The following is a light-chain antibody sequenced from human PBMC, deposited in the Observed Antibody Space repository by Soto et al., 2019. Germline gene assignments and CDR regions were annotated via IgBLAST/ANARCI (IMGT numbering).Light chain of an antibody. Sequence: ETVLTQSPATLSLSPGERDTLSCRASQSVRSNLAWYQHKPGQAPRLLIYDASNRATGIPGRFSGSGSGTYFTLTISNLEAEEFAVYYCQQRDNWPWTFGQGDKVELK. CDR3: QQRDNWPWT. J-gene: IGKJ1*01. CDR2: DAS. CDR1: QSVRSN. V-gene: IGKV3-11*01.